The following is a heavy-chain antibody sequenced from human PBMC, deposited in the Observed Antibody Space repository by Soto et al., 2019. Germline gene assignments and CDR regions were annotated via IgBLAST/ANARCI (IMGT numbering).Heavy chain of an antibody. CDR3: ARRRSPYCTNGVCASGGAFDI. D-gene: IGHD2-8*01. CDR1: GGTFSSYA. J-gene: IGHJ3*02. V-gene: IGHV1-69*13. CDR2: IIPIFGTA. Sequence: ASVNVSCKSSGGTFSSYAISWVRQAPGQGLEWMGGIIPIFGTANYAQKFQGRVTITADEFTSTAYMELSSLRSEDTAVYYCARRRSPYCTNGVCASGGAFDIWGQGTMVTVSS.